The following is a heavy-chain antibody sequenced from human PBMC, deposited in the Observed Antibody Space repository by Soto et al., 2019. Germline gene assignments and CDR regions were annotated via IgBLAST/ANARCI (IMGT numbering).Heavy chain of an antibody. Sequence: PWGSLRLSCAASGFTCSNYAMSWVRQAPGKGLEWVSTFTRSGNTYYADSVKGRFTISRDNSKNTLYLQMDSLRAEDTAVYYCAREFAPGSPNYDYWGLGTLVTVSS. J-gene: IGHJ4*02. CDR3: AREFAPGSPNYDY. CDR1: GFTCSNYA. V-gene: IGHV3-23*01. CDR2: FTRSGNT. D-gene: IGHD3-10*01.